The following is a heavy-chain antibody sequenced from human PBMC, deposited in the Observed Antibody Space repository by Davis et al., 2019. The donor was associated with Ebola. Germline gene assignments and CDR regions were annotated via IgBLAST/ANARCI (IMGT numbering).Heavy chain of an antibody. J-gene: IGHJ4*02. V-gene: IGHV4-31*03. CDR1: GVSISSNGYY. Sequence: MPSETLSLTCTVSGVSISSNGYYWNWIRHHPGKGLEWIGYIHNSGSTSYNPSLKRRVSVSINTSKNQFSLTMTSVTAADTAVYYCARGWAIFGVALDYYFDFWGQGSLVTVSS. D-gene: IGHD3-3*01. CDR3: ARGWAIFGVALDYYFDF. CDR2: IHNSGST.